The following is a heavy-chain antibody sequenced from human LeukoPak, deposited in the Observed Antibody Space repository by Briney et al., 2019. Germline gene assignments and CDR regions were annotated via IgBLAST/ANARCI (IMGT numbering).Heavy chain of an antibody. V-gene: IGHV3-23*01. CDR1: GFTFSSYA. Sequence: GGSLRLSCAASGFTFSSYAMSWVRQAPGKGLEWVSGISSSGGSTYYADSVKGRFTISRDNTKNTLYLQMNSLRAEDTAVYYCARAGKTGAAAFDIWGQGTMVTVSS. CDR2: ISSSGGST. J-gene: IGHJ3*02. D-gene: IGHD3-10*01. CDR3: ARAGKTGAAAFDI.